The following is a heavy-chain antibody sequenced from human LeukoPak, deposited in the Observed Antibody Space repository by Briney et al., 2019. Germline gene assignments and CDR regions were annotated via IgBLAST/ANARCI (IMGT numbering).Heavy chain of an antibody. CDR1: GFTFSSYE. J-gene: IGHJ5*02. V-gene: IGHV3-48*03. D-gene: IGHD3-10*01. CDR2: ISSSGSTI. Sequence: GGSLRLSCAASGFTFSSYEMNWVRQAPGKGLEGVSYISSSGSTIYYADSVKGRFTISRDNAKNSLYLQMNSLSAEDTAVYYCARVWWFGELSYGFDPWGQGTLVTVSS. CDR3: ARVWWFGELSYGFDP.